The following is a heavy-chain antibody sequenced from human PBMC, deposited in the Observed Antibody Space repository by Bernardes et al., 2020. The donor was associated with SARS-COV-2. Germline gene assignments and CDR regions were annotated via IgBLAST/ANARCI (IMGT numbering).Heavy chain of an antibody. CDR3: AKDDIRPLFGAPVYDS. V-gene: IGHV3-23*01. J-gene: IGHJ4*02. Sequence: GGSLRLSCAASGFTFTKCDMSWVRQAPGKELEWISGISGSGSNTYYADSVKGRFTISRDNSRNTLFLQMDSLRAEDTAVYYCAKDDIRPLFGAPVYDSWGQGTLVTVSS. D-gene: IGHD3-3*01. CDR2: ISGSGSNT. CDR1: GFTFTKCD.